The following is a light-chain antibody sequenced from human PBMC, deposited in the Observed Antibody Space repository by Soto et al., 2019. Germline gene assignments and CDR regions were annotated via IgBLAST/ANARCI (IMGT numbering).Light chain of an antibody. CDR1: QGISSY. V-gene: IGKV1-9*01. J-gene: IGKJ1*01. CDR2: AAS. Sequence: DIQLTQSPSFLSASIGDRVIITCRASQGISSYLAWYQQNPGKDPKLLIYAASTLQSGVPSRFSGSGSGTEFSLTISSLQPEDFATYYCQQLNSYSPTFGQGTRVEIK. CDR3: QQLNSYSPT.